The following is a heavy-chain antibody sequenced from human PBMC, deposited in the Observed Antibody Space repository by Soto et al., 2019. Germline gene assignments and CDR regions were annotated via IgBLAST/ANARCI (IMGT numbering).Heavy chain of an antibody. J-gene: IGHJ6*02. V-gene: IGHV3-23*01. D-gene: IGHD3-9*01. CDR3: AKVVKYDVLTGYYKGPDYYGMDV. CDR2: ISGSGGST. Sequence: QLLESGGGLVQPGGSLRLSCAASGFTFSIYSMNWVRQAPGKGLEWVSLISGSGGSTHYADSVEGRFTISRDNSKNTLYLEMDSPRAEDTAVYYCAKVVKYDVLTGYYKGPDYYGMDVWGQGTTVTVSS. CDR1: GFTFSIYS.